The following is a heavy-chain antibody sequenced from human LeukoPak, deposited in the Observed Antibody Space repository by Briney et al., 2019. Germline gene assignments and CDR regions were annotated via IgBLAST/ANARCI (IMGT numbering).Heavy chain of an antibody. D-gene: IGHD3-22*01. CDR3: AAYYYDSSGYYEFDY. J-gene: IGHJ4*02. V-gene: IGHV1-69*05. CDR1: GGTFSSYA. CDR2: IIPIFGTA. Sequence: SVKVSCKASGGTFSSYAISWVRQAPGQGLEWMGRIIPIFGTANSAQKFQGRVTITTDESTSTAYMELSSLRSEDTAVYYCAAYYYDSSGYYEFDYWGQGTLVTVSS.